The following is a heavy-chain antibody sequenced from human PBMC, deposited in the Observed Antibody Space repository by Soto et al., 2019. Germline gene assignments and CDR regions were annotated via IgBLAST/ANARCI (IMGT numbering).Heavy chain of an antibody. CDR1: GFTFSNAW. V-gene: IGHV3-15*01. Sequence: EVQLVESGGGLVKPGGSLRLSCAASGFTFSNAWMSWVRQAPGKGLEWVGRIKSKTDGGTTDYAAPVKGRFTISRDDSKNTLYLQMNSLKTEDTAVYYCTTTAYIWGSFDYWGQGTLVTVSS. CDR3: TTTAYIWGSFDY. J-gene: IGHJ4*02. D-gene: IGHD3-16*01. CDR2: IKSKTDGGTT.